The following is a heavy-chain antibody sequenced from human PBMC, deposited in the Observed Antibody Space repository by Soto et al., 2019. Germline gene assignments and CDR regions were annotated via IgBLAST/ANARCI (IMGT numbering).Heavy chain of an antibody. CDR3: AKEWGCSGGDCSYYFDY. V-gene: IGHV3-66*01. Sequence: PGGSLRLSCAASGFTVSSNYMSWVRQAPGKGLEWVSVIYSGGFTYYADSVKGRFTISRDNSKNTLYLQMNSLRAEDTAVYYCAKEWGCSGGDCSYYFDYWGLGTLVTVSS. J-gene: IGHJ4*02. D-gene: IGHD2-21*02. CDR1: GFTVSSNY. CDR2: IYSGGFT.